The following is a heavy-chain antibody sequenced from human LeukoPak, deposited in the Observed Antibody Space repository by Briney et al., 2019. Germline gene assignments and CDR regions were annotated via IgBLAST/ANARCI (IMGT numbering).Heavy chain of an antibody. Sequence: GGSLRPSCAASGFTIGPYAMYWVRHGPGRGLEWVSVIEADGSGTFYAHSVRGRFTTSRDNSKNSLYPQINSLTSEDTALYYCATWAFYHNLDVWGQGTTVGVSS. D-gene: IGHD2/OR15-2a*01. CDR3: ATWAFYHNLDV. CDR2: IEADGSGT. J-gene: IGHJ6*02. V-gene: IGHV3-43*02. CDR1: GFTIGPYA.